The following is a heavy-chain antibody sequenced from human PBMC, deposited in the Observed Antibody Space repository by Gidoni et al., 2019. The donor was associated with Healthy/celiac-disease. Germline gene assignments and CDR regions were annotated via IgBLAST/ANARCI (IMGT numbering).Heavy chain of an antibody. J-gene: IGHJ4*02. Sequence: EVQLLESGGGLVQPGGSLRLSCAASGFTFSSYAMSWVRQAPGKGLEWVSAISGSGGSTYYADSVKGRFTISRDNSKNTLYLQMNSLRAEDTAVYYCAKPYYYGSGRGPEIDYWGQGTLVTVSS. D-gene: IGHD3-10*01. CDR1: GFTFSSYA. CDR2: ISGSGGST. V-gene: IGHV3-23*01. CDR3: AKPYYYGSGRGPEIDY.